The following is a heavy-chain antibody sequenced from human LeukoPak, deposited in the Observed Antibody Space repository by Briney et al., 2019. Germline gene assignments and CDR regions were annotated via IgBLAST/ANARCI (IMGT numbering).Heavy chain of an antibody. Sequence: GGSLRLSCAASGFTLSSYGMHWVRQAPGKGLEWGAFIRYDGSNKYYADSVKGRFTISRDNSKNTLYLQMNSLRAEDTAVYYCAKEQNSGIGAAGTLLWGQGTLVTVSS. CDR1: GFTLSSYG. D-gene: IGHD6-13*01. CDR3: AKEQNSGIGAAGTLL. CDR2: IRYDGSNK. V-gene: IGHV3-30*02. J-gene: IGHJ4*02.